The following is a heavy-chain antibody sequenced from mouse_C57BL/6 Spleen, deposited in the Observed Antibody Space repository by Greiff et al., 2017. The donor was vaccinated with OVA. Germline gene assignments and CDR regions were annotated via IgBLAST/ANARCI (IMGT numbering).Heavy chain of an antibody. CDR3: TRVRTTDFDD. CDR1: GFIFSSYA. D-gene: IGHD1-1*01. J-gene: IGHJ2*01. Sequence: EVMLVESGEGLVKPGGSLKLSCAASGFIFSSYAMSWVRQTPEKRLEWVAYISRGGDYIYYADTVKGRFTISRDNARNTLYLQMSSLKSEDTAMYYCTRVRTTDFDDWGQGTTLTVSS. V-gene: IGHV5-9-1*02. CDR2: ISRGGDYI.